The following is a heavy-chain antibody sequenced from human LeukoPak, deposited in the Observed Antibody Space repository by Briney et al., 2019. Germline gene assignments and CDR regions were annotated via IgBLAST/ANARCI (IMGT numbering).Heavy chain of an antibody. J-gene: IGHJ4*02. D-gene: IGHD3-22*01. CDR1: GGSISSGTYY. CDR3: ARHYYYDSSGYSRYFDY. V-gene: IGHV4-31*03. Sequence: SETLSLTCTVSGGSISSGTYYWSWIRQHPGKGLEWLGYIYYSGRTYYNPSLKSRVTISVDTSKNQFSLKLSSVTAADTAVYYCARHYYYDSSGYSRYFDYWGQGTLVTVSS. CDR2: IYYSGRT.